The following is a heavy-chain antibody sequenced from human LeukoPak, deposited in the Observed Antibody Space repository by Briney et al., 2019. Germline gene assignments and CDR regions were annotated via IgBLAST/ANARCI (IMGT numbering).Heavy chain of an antibody. CDR3: ARGFLGVSSTRRFDP. V-gene: IGHV4-34*01. Sequence: SETLSLTCAVSGESLSEYFWTWIRQPPGKGLEWIGEINDNEDTNYNPSLKTRVVISLDTSTSQFSLRLRSVTASDSAVYYCARGFLGVSSTRRFDPWGLGTLVTVSS. J-gene: IGHJ5*01. CDR2: INDNEDT. D-gene: IGHD2-8*01. CDR1: GESLSEYF.